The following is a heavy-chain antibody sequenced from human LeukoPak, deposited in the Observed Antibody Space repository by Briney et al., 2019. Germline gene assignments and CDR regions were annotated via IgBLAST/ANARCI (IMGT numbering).Heavy chain of an antibody. CDR2: LSGNAGRP. D-gene: IGHD1-26*01. CDR3: AKDHRDSGNYYYYGLDV. CDR1: GFTFISYA. Sequence: GGSLRLSCATSGFTFISYAMSWVRQAPGKGLEWVSSLSGNAGRPYYADSVKGRFTISRDNSKNTLYLQMNSLRAEDTAVYYCAKDHRDSGNYYYYGLDVWGQGTMVTASS. V-gene: IGHV3-23*01. J-gene: IGHJ6*02.